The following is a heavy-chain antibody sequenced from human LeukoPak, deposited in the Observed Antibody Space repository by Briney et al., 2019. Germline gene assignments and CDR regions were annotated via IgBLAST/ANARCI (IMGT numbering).Heavy chain of an antibody. CDR1: GYTFTDYY. D-gene: IGHD3-22*01. V-gene: IGHV1-2*02. J-gene: IGHJ4*02. CDR2: INPTSGGT. CDR3: ARASYYDDSSGYPGYYFDY. Sequence: ASVTVSCKASGYTFTDYYMTWVRQAPGHGLEWMGWINPTSGGTEHAQKFHGRVTMTRDRSISKAYIELSRLLCDHTAVYYSARASYYDDSSGYPGYYFDYWGKGTLVTVSS.